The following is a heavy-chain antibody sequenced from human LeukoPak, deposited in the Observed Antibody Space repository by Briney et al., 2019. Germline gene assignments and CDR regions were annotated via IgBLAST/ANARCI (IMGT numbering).Heavy chain of an antibody. V-gene: IGHV1-24*01. CDR3: ATYVEMATTTTDY. Sequence: ASVKVSCKVSGYTLTELSMHWVRQAPGKGLEWMGGFDPEDGETIYAQKFQGRVTMTEDTSTDTANMELSSLRSEDTAVYYCATYVEMATTTTDYWGQGTLVTVSS. J-gene: IGHJ4*02. CDR1: GYTLTELS. D-gene: IGHD5-24*01. CDR2: FDPEDGET.